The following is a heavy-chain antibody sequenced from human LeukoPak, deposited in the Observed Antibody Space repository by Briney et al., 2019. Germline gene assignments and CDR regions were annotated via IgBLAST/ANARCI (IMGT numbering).Heavy chain of an antibody. CDR2: ISGSTTTI. CDR3: AKVQGQQLDHFEY. J-gene: IGHJ4*02. D-gene: IGHD6-13*01. Sequence: GGSLRLSCAASGFTFSSYSMNWVRQAPGKGLEWVSYISGSTTTIYYADSVMARFTISRDNSKNTLYLQMNSLRAEDTAVYYCAKVQGQQLDHFEYWGQGTLVTVSS. CDR1: GFTFSSYS. V-gene: IGHV3-48*01.